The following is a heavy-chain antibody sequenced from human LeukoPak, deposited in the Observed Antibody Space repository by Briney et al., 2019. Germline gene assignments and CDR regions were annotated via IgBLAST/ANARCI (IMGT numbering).Heavy chain of an antibody. D-gene: IGHD3-10*01. CDR1: GFTFDDYA. CDR3: AKDGYYYGSGSLSDP. J-gene: IGHJ5*02. CDR2: ISGDGGST. V-gene: IGHV3-43*02. Sequence: GGSLRLSCAASGFTFDDYAMHWVRQAPGKGLEWVSLISGDGGSTYYADSVKGRFTISRDNSKNSLYLQMNCLRTEDTALYYCAKDGYYYGSGSLSDPWGQGTLVTVSS.